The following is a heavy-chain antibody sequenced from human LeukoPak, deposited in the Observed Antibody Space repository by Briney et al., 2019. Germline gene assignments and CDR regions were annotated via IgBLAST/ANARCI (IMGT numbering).Heavy chain of an antibody. V-gene: IGHV3-13*01. J-gene: IGHJ4*02. CDR1: GFTFSSHD. Sequence: GGSLRLSCAASGFTFSSHDMYWVRQTGKRLEWVAASDSTGGTYYLDSVKGRFTISRETVKNSLSLQMNSLRVGDTGVYYCARGKTGDDYVVFDYWGQGVLVTASS. CDR3: ARGKTGDDYVVFDY. D-gene: IGHD3-10*02. CDR2: SDSTGGT.